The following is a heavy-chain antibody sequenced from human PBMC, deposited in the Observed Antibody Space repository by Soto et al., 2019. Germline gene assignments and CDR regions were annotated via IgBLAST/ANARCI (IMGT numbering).Heavy chain of an antibody. CDR1: GGSISSGDYY. J-gene: IGHJ4*02. CDR2: IYYSGST. D-gene: IGHD2-15*01. CDR3: ARVVDFVELRFDY. V-gene: IGHV4-30-4*01. Sequence: QVQLQESGPGLVKPSQTLSLTCTVSGGSISSGDYYWSWIRQPPGKGLEWIGYIYYSGSTYYNPSLKIRVTISVDTSKNQFSLKLSFGTAADTAVYYCARVVDFVELRFDYWGQGTLVTVSS.